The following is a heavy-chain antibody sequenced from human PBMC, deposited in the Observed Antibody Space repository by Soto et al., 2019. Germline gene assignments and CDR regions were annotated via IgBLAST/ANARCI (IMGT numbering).Heavy chain of an antibody. CDR3: AKGHNTGWYYFDY. CDR1: GFTFTSYA. Sequence: QVQLVESGAGVVQPGGSLRLSCAASGFTFTSYAMHWVRQAPGKGLEWVAVMSYDGNNKYYAASVKGRFSVSRDTSKNTLYLQMSSLRTEDTAVYYCAKGHNTGWYYFDYWGRGALVTVSS. J-gene: IGHJ4*02. CDR2: MSYDGNNK. V-gene: IGHV3-30*18. D-gene: IGHD6-19*01.